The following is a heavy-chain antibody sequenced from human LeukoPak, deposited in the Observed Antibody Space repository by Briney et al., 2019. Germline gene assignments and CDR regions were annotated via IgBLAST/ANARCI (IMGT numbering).Heavy chain of an antibody. CDR1: GFTFSSYA. CDR2: ISGSGGNT. D-gene: IGHD3-9*01. J-gene: IGHJ4*02. V-gene: IGHV3-23*01. Sequence: PGGSLRLSCAASGFTFSSYAMSWVRQAPGKGLEWVSAISGSGGNTYYADSVKGRFTISRDNSKNTLYLQMNSLRAEDTAVYYCAKGPILTGYYSTFDYWGQGTLVTVSS. CDR3: AKGPILTGYYSTFDY.